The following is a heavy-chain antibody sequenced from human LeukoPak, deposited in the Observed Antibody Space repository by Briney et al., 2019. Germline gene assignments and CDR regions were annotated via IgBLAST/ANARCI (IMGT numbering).Heavy chain of an antibody. D-gene: IGHD5-18*01. CDR2: ISYDGSNK. V-gene: IGHV3-30-3*01. Sequence: GRSLRLSCAASGFTFSSYAMHWVRQAPGKGLEGVAVISYDGSNKYYADSVKGRFTISRDNSKNTLYLQMNSLRAEDTAVYYCARQYSYGYFDYWGQGTLVTVSS. J-gene: IGHJ4*02. CDR3: ARQYSYGYFDY. CDR1: GFTFSSYA.